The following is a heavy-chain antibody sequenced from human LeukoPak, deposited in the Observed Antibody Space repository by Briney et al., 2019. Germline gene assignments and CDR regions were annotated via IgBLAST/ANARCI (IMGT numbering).Heavy chain of an antibody. CDR3: ARGSGIVATIRFDYYYYMDV. V-gene: IGHV3-21*04. J-gene: IGHJ6*03. CDR1: GFTFSSYS. CDR2: ISSSSSYI. D-gene: IGHD5-12*01. Sequence: GGSLRLSCAASGFTFSSYSMNWVRQAPGKGLEWVSSISSSSSYIYYADSVKGRFTISRDNAKNSLYLQMNSLRAEDTAVYYCARGSGIVATIRFDYYYYMDVWGKGTTVTISS.